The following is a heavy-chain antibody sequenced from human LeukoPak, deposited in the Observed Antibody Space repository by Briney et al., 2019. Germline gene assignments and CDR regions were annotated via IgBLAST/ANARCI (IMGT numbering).Heavy chain of an antibody. J-gene: IGHJ4*02. CDR3: AGHHPRNTVDF. Sequence: SETLSLTCTVSGGSISSYYWSWIRQPPGRGLEWIAYISDIGSINYNPSLKSRVTISLDTSKNQFSLKLSSVTAADTAVYYCAGHHPRNTVDFWGQGTLVTVSS. V-gene: IGHV4-59*08. CDR2: ISDIGSI. CDR1: GGSISSYY. D-gene: IGHD2/OR15-2a*01.